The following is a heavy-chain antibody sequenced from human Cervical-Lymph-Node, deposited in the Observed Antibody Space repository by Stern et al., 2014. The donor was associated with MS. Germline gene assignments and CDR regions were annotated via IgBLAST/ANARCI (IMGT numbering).Heavy chain of an antibody. D-gene: IGHD4-11*01. V-gene: IGHV3-30-3*01. CDR3: AREDYRNYSPHIDY. Sequence: VQLVESGGGVVQPGRSLRLSCAASGFSFTGHTMHLVRQAPGKGLEWVTSISYDGSKKQYAGSVKGRFTISRDTSKNTLYPQMNSLRVEDTALYYCAREDYRNYSPHIDYWGQGTLVTVSS. J-gene: IGHJ4*02. CDR2: ISYDGSKK. CDR1: GFSFTGHT.